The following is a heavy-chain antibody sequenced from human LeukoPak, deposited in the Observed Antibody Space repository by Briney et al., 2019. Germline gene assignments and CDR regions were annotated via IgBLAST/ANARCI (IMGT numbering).Heavy chain of an antibody. CDR1: GGSISSSSYY. D-gene: IGHD5-24*01. V-gene: IGHV4-39*01. Sequence: SETLSLTCTVSGGSISSSSYYWGWIRQPPGMGLEWIGSIYYSGSTYYNPSLKSRVTISVDTSKNQFSLRLSSVTAADTAVYYCARNLGQWLFSDWGQGTLVTVSP. CDR2: IYYSGST. CDR3: ARNLGQWLFSD. J-gene: IGHJ4*02.